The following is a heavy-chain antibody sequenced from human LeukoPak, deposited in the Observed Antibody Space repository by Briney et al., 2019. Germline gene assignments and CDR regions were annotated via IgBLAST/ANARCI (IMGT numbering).Heavy chain of an antibody. CDR2: ISGSGGST. V-gene: IGHV3-23*01. CDR3: AKDPTGPRGSY. Sequence: GGSLRLSCAASGFTFSSYAMSWVRQAPGKGLEWVSAISGSGGSTYYADSVKGRFTISRDNSKNTLYLQMNSLRAEDAAVYYCAKDPTGPRGSYWGQGTLVTVSS. J-gene: IGHJ4*02. D-gene: IGHD1-14*01. CDR1: GFTFSSYA.